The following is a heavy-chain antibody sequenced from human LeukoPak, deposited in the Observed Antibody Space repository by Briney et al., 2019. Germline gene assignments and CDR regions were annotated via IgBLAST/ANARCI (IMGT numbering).Heavy chain of an antibody. CDR1: GGSISSSSYY. V-gene: IGHV4-39*07. J-gene: IGHJ4*02. Sequence: PSETLSLTCTVSGGSISSSSYYWGWIRQPPGKGLEWIGSIYYSGSTYYNPSLKSRVTISVDTSKNQFSLKLSSVTAADTAVYYCARGHSSGWSNRYYFDYWGQGTLVTVSS. CDR3: ARGHSSGWSNRYYFDY. D-gene: IGHD6-19*01. CDR2: IYYSGST.